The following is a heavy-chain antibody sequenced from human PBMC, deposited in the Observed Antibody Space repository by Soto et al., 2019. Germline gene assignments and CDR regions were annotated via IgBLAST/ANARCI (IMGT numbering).Heavy chain of an antibody. CDR1: AYTFTNYY. CDR3: SLTSQYKGADFHS. V-gene: IGHV5-51*01. CDR2: IYPGDSET. Sequence: DSLNISCDGSAYTFTNYYIGWVRQVAGKGLEWMGIIYPGDSETTYSPSFQGQVTFSVDKSLNTAYVQWSSLKASDTAIYYCSLTSQYKGADFHSCGHGTRANV. D-gene: IGHD2-2*01. J-gene: IGHJ5*01.